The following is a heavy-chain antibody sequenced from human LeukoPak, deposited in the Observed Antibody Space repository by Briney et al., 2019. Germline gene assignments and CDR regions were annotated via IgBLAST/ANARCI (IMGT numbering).Heavy chain of an antibody. CDR1: GGSISSYY. CDR3: ARHDVVVPAALPGGGNWFDP. V-gene: IGHV4-59*05. J-gene: IGHJ5*02. D-gene: IGHD2-2*02. CDR2: IYYSGST. Sequence: SETLSLTCTVSGGSISSYYWSWIRQPPGKGLEWIGSIYYSGSTYYNPSLKSRVTISVDTSKNQFSLKLSSVTAADTAVYYCARHDVVVPAALPGGGNWFDPWGQGTLVTVSS.